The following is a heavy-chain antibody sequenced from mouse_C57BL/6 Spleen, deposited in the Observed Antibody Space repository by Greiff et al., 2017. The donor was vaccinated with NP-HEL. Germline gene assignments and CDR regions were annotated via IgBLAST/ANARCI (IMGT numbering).Heavy chain of an antibody. V-gene: IGHV5-17*01. Sequence: EVQGVESGGGLVKPGGSLKLSCAASGFTFSDYGMHWVRQAPEKGLEWVAYISSGSSTIYYADTVKGRFTISRDNAKNTLFLQMTSLRSEDTAMYYCARRIYGNCERGAMDYWGQGTSVTVSS. J-gene: IGHJ4*01. CDR2: ISSGSSTI. CDR3: ARRIYGNCERGAMDY. D-gene: IGHD2-1*01. CDR1: GFTFSDYG.